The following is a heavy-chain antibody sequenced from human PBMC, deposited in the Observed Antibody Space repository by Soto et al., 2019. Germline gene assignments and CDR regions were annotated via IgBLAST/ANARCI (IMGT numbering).Heavy chain of an antibody. J-gene: IGHJ6*02. CDR3: ATQSYSNSGAYYYAMDV. D-gene: IGHD4-4*01. V-gene: IGHV4-30-2*01. Sequence: PSETLSLTCAVSGGSISSGGYSWSWIRQPPGNGLEWIGYIYQSGSTYYNPSLKSRVTISVDRSRNQFSLKLSSVTAADTAVYFCATQSYSNSGAYYYAMDVWGQGTTVTVSS. CDR1: GGSISSGGYS. CDR2: IYQSGST.